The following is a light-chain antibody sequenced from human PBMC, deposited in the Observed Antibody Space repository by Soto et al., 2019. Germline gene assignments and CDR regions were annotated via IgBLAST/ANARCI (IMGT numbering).Light chain of an antibody. V-gene: IGLV2-14*01. CDR3: SSYTSLSTLDYG. CDR1: SSDVGGYNY. CDR2: EVS. Sequence: QSALTQPASVSGSPGQSITISCTGTSSDVGGYNYVSWYQQHPGKAPKLMIYEVSYRPSGVSNRFSGSKSGNTASLTITGLQAEDESDYYCSSYTSLSTLDYGLGTGTKVTVL. J-gene: IGLJ1*01.